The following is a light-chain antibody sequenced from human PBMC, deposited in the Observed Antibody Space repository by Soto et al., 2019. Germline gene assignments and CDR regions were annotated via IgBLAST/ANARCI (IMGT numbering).Light chain of an antibody. V-gene: IGKV3-20*01. Sequence: EIVLTQSPDTLSLSPGERATLSCRASQSVSSNFFAGYQQRPGQAPRLLIHGVSSRATGTPDRFSGSGSETDFTLTISRLEPEDFAIYYCQQYGASPRTFGQGTKLEIK. CDR3: QQYGASPRT. CDR1: QSVSSNF. J-gene: IGKJ2*01. CDR2: GVS.